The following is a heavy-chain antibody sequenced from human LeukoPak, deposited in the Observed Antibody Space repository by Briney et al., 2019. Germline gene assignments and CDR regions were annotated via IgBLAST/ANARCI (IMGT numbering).Heavy chain of an antibody. CDR3: ARSYGSGAWYYYYYMDV. Sequence: GGSLRLSCAASGFTFSSYEMNWVRQAPGKGLEWVSSISSSSGYIYYADSVKGRFTISRDNAKNSLYLQMNSLRAEDTAVYYCARSYGSGAWYYYYYMDVWGKGTTVTTSS. J-gene: IGHJ6*03. V-gene: IGHV3-21*01. CDR1: GFTFSSYE. CDR2: ISSSSGYI. D-gene: IGHD3-10*01.